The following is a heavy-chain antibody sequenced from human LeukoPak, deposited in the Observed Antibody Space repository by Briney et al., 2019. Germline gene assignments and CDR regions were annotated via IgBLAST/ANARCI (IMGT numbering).Heavy chain of an antibody. J-gene: IGHJ4*02. CDR2: IYSGGST. Sequence: GGSLRLSCAAFGFTVSSNYMSWVRQAPGKGLEWVSVIYSGGSTYYADSVKGRFTISRDNSKNTLYLQMNSLRAEDTAVYYCARDPAYYYGSSGSVYWGQGTLVTVSS. V-gene: IGHV3-66*01. D-gene: IGHD3-22*01. CDR1: GFTVSSNY. CDR3: ARDPAYYYGSSGSVY.